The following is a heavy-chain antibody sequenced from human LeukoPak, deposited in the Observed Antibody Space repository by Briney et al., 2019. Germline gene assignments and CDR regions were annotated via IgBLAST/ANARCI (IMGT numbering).Heavy chain of an antibody. CDR2: MNPNSGDT. D-gene: IGHD3-10*01. Sequence: ASVKVSCKASGYTFTSYDINWVRQATGQGLEWMGWMNPNSGDTGYAQKFQGRVTMTRNTSLNTAYMELSSLRSEDTAVYYCASYGSGSGGMDVWGQGTTVTVSS. CDR1: GYTFTSYD. J-gene: IGHJ6*02. V-gene: IGHV1-8*01. CDR3: ASYGSGSGGMDV.